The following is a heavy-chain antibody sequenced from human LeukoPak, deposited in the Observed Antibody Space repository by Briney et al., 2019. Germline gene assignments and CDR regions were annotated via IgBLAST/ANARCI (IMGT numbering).Heavy chain of an antibody. V-gene: IGHV3-21*01. CDR3: ARPNYGDYVGYYYYMDV. CDR1: GFTFSSYS. CDR2: ISSSSSYI. Sequence: GGSLRLSCAASGFTFSSYSMNWVRQAPGKGLEWVSSISSSSSYIYYADSVKGRFTISRDNAKNSLYLQMNSLRAEDTAVYYCARPNYGDYVGYYYYMDVWGKGTTVTVSS. J-gene: IGHJ6*03. D-gene: IGHD4-17*01.